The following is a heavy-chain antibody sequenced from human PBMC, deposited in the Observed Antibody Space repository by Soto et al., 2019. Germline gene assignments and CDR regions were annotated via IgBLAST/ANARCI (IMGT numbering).Heavy chain of an antibody. Sequence: ASVKVSCKASGYTFTSYAMYWVRQAPGQRLEWMGWINAGNGNTKYSQKFQGRVTITRDTSASTAYMELSSLRSEDTAVYYCARGVTMIVVVTEFDYWGQGTLVTVSS. CDR1: GYTFTSYA. CDR2: INAGNGNT. D-gene: IGHD3-22*01. CDR3: ARGVTMIVVVTEFDY. J-gene: IGHJ4*02. V-gene: IGHV1-3*01.